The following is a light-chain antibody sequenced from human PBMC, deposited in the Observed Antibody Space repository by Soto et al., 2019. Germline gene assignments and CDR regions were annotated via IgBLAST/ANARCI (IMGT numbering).Light chain of an antibody. V-gene: IGKV3-15*01. Sequence: EIVRTQSQATLSVSPGERATLSCRASQSVSSNLAWYQQKPGQAPRLLIYGASTRATGIPARFSGSGSGTEFTLTISSLQSEDFAVYYCQQYNNWLGTFGQGTKV. CDR3: QQYNNWLGT. CDR1: QSVSSN. CDR2: GAS. J-gene: IGKJ1*01.